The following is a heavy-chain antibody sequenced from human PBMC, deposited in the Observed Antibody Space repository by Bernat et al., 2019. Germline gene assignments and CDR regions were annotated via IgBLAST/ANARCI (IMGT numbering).Heavy chain of an antibody. Sequence: EVQLLESGGGLVQPGGSLRLSCAASGFTFSSYAMSWVRQAPGKGLEWVSAISGSGGSTYYADSVKGRFTISRDNSKNTMYLEMNSLRAEDTAVYYCAKAGQLVLRVFDYWGQGTLVTVSS. J-gene: IGHJ4*02. CDR3: AKAGQLVLRVFDY. V-gene: IGHV3-23*01. CDR1: GFTFSSYA. CDR2: ISGSGGST. D-gene: IGHD6-13*01.